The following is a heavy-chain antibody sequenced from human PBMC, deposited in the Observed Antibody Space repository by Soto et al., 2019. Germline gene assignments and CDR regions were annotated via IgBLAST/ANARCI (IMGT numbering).Heavy chain of an antibody. D-gene: IGHD2-21*01. CDR1: SGSISSSNW. V-gene: IGHV4-4*02. J-gene: IGHJ4*02. Sequence: SETLSLTCAVSSGSISSSNWWSWVRQPPGKGLEWIGEIYHSGSTNYNPSLKRRVTISVDKSKNQFSLKLSSVTAADTAVYYCAMKSPSRPYSFDYWGQGTLVTVSS. CDR2: IYHSGST. CDR3: AMKSPSRPYSFDY.